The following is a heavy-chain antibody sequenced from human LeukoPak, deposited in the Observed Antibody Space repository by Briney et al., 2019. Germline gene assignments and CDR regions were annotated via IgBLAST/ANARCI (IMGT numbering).Heavy chain of an antibody. CDR2: INHSEST. D-gene: IGHD3-22*01. V-gene: IGHV4-34*01. CDR3: ARGETYYYDSSGYPVFDY. J-gene: IGHJ4*02. CDR1: GGSFSGYY. Sequence: SETLSLTCAVYGGSFSGYYWSWIRQPPGKGLEWIGEINHSESTNYNPSLKSRVTISVDTPKNQFSLKLSSVTAADTAVYYCARGETYYYDSSGYPVFDYWGQGTLVTVSS.